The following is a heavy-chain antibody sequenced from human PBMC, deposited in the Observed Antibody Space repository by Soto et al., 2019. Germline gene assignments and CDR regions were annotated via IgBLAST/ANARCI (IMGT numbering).Heavy chain of an antibody. J-gene: IGHJ6*02. CDR2: IYYSGST. V-gene: IGHV4-39*01. CDR1: GGSISSSSYY. CDR3: ARASGSYYYYYYYGMDV. D-gene: IGHD1-26*01. Sequence: PSETLSLTCTVSGGSISSSSYYWGWIRQPPGKGLEWIGSIYYSGSTYYNPSLKSRVTISVDTSKNQFSLKLSSVTAADTAVYYCARASGSYYYYYYYGMDVWGQGTTVTVSS.